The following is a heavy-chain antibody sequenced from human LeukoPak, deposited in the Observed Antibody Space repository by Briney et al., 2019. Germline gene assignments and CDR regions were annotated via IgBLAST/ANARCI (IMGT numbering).Heavy chain of an antibody. CDR1: EHTFTSYE. D-gene: IGHD3-16*01. CDR3: ARSFYGGARTFDY. CDR2: MNPNSGNT. V-gene: IGHV1-8*01. Sequence: ASVKVSCKASEHTFTSYEINWVRQAPGQGLEWMGRMNPNSGNTGYEQKFQGRVTMTRNTSISTAYMELSSLRSEDTAVYYCARSFYGGARTFDYWGQGTLVTVSS. J-gene: IGHJ4*02.